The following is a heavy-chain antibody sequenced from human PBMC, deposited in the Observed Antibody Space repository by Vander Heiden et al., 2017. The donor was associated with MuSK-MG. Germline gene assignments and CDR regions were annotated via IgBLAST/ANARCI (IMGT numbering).Heavy chain of an antibody. CDR3: ARGGEVVVAD. D-gene: IGHD2-15*01. CDR2: IYYSGST. Sequence: VKPSETLSPTCTVSGGSISSYYWSWIRQPPGKGLEWIGYIYYSGSTNYNPSLKSRVTISVDTSKNQFSLKLSSVTAADTAVYYCARGGEVVVADWGQGTLVTVSS. V-gene: IGHV4-59*01. CDR1: GGSISSYY. J-gene: IGHJ4*02.